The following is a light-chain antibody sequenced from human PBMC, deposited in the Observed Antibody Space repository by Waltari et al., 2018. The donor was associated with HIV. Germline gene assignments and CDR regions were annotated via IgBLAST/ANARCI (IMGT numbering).Light chain of an antibody. Sequence: DIQLTQSPSFLSASVGDRVTITCRASQGISSFLAWYQQKPGKAPKLLMFDGSTLQSGVPSRFSGSASGTEFTLTISSLQPEDFASYFCQQYHAYPLTFGGGTKVEIK. CDR3: QQYHAYPLT. V-gene: IGKV1-9*01. J-gene: IGKJ4*01. CDR2: DGS. CDR1: QGISSF.